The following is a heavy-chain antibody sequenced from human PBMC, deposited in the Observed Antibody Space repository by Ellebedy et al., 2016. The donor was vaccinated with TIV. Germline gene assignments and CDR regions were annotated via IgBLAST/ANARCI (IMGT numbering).Heavy chain of an antibody. D-gene: IGHD3-3*01. Sequence: GESLKISXAASGFTFSSYSMNWVRQAPGKGLEWVSYISSSSSTIYYADSVKGRFTISRDNAKNSLYLQMNSLRAEDTAVYYCAKDHQDLEWLLLVDYWGQGTLVTVSS. CDR3: AKDHQDLEWLLLVDY. CDR2: ISSSSSTI. V-gene: IGHV3-48*01. J-gene: IGHJ4*02. CDR1: GFTFSSYS.